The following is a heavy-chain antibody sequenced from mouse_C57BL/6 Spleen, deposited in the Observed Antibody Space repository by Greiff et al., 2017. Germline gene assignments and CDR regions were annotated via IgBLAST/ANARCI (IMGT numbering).Heavy chain of an antibody. Sequence: VQLQQSGAELVKPGASVKLSCTASGFNIKDYYMHWVKQRTEQGLEWIGRIDPEDGETKYAPKFKGKATITADTSSNTAYLQLSSLTSEDTAVYYCARPPRSSLGFAYWGQGTLVTVSA. D-gene: IGHD6-2*01. CDR2: IDPEDGET. V-gene: IGHV14-2*01. CDR1: GFNIKDYY. CDR3: ARPPRSSLGFAY. J-gene: IGHJ3*01.